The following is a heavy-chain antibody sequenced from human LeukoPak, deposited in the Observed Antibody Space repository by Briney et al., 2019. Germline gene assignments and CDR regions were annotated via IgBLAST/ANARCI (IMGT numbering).Heavy chain of an antibody. Sequence: GGSLRLSCAASGFTFSDYNMRWIRQAPGKGLEWVSSISRSGSTKYYADSVKGRFTISRDNAKNSLFLQMNSLRAEDTAVYYCAKLWFGELLFVGYWGQGTQVTVSS. D-gene: IGHD3-10*01. CDR3: AKLWFGELLFVGY. CDR2: ISRSGSTK. CDR1: GFTFSDYN. J-gene: IGHJ4*02. V-gene: IGHV3-11*01.